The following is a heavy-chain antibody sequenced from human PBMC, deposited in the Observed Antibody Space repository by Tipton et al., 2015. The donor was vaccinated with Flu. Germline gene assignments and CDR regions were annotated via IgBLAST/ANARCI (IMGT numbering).Heavy chain of an antibody. CDR1: GDSSSSYY. Sequence: TLSLTCSVSGDSSSSYYWSWIRQPPGKGLEWIGYIYYTGNTNYNPSLKSRVAISLDTFKNQFSLKLTSVTAADTAVYYCATTTYFYGSGSHDYWGQGTLVTVSS. D-gene: IGHD3-10*01. J-gene: IGHJ4*02. CDR2: IYYTGNT. CDR3: ATTTYFYGSGSHDY. V-gene: IGHV4-59*12.